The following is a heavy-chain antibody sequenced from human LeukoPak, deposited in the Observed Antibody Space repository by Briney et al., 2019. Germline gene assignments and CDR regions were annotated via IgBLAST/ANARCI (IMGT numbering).Heavy chain of an antibody. V-gene: IGHV3-7*01. CDR1: GLIFSSYW. Sequence: GGSLRLSCEASGLIFSSYWMSWVRQAPGKGLEWVANIKKDGSEMYYVDSVRGRFTISRDNAKNSLYLQMNSLRADDTAVYHCARQETSSYNGAFDIWGQGTMVTVSS. CDR2: IKKDGSEM. D-gene: IGHD1-26*01. J-gene: IGHJ3*02. CDR3: ARQETSSYNGAFDI.